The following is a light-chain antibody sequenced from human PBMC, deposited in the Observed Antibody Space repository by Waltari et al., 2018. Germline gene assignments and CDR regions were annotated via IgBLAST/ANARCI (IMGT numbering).Light chain of an antibody. CDR3: SSYAGVNSHV. J-gene: IGLJ1*01. CDR1: RSDVGGYTP. Sequence: HSALTQPHSASGSPGQSVTISCTGTRSDVGGYTPVFWSQQNPGNAPKLMLYDVSKRPSGVPDGFSGSKSYNTASLTVSGLQAEGEADYYCSSYAGVNSHVFGTGTKVTVL. V-gene: IGLV2-8*01. CDR2: DVS.